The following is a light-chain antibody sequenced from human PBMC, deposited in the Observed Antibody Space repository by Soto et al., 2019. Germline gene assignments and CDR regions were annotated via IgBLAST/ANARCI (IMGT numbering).Light chain of an antibody. CDR1: QGISSY. V-gene: IGKV1-8*01. CDR2: ATS. Sequence: AIRMTQSPSSLSASTGDRVTITCRASQGISSYLAWYQQKPGRAPKLLISATSTLQTGVPSRFSGSGSGTGFPLTISCLQSEDFATYYCQHYYSYPRTFGQGTKLEI. CDR3: QHYYSYPRT. J-gene: IGKJ2*01.